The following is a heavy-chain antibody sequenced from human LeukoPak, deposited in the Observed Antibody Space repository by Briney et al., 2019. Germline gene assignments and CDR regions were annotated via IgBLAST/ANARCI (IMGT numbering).Heavy chain of an antibody. V-gene: IGHV3-23*01. Sequence: GGSLRLSCAASGITFSNYGMSWVRQAPGKGLEWVSAISGSGGNTYYADSVKGRFTISRDNSKNMLYLQMNSLRAEDTAVYYCAIMFRGATPDYWGQGSLVTVSS. J-gene: IGHJ4*02. D-gene: IGHD3-10*01. CDR3: AIMFRGATPDY. CDR2: ISGSGGNT. CDR1: GITFSNYG.